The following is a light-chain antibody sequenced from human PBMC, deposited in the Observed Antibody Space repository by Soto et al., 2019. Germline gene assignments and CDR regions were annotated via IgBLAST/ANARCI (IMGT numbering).Light chain of an antibody. V-gene: IGKV1-39*01. CDR3: QQSYNTRLT. CDR2: DAS. Sequence: IEATQSPSSLAASLGDRVTITCRASQTIGTYVNWYRQKSGAAPGLLIYDASTLQSGVPSRFRGGASGTDFTLTSSSLQLDDFATYYCQQSYNTRLTFGQGTKVEIK. CDR1: QTIGTY. J-gene: IGKJ1*01.